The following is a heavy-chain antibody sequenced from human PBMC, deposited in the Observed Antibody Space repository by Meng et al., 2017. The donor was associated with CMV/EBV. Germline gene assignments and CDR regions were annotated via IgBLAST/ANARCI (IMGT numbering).Heavy chain of an antibody. Sequence: QVQLVRSGVEVKKPGASVKVSCKASGYTFTGYGISWVRQAPGQGLEWMGWISVYNGHTNFAQNLQGRVTMTTDTSTSTAYMELSSLRSEDTAVYYCALAEYSSSLFDYWGQGTLVTVSS. CDR1: GYTFTGYG. CDR2: ISVYNGHT. D-gene: IGHD6-13*01. CDR3: ALAEYSSSLFDY. J-gene: IGHJ4*02. V-gene: IGHV1-18*01.